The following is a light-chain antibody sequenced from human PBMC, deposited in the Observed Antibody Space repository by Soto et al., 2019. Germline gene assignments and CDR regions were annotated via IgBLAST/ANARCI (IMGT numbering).Light chain of an antibody. Sequence: EIVLTQSPGTLSLSPGERATLSCRASQSVSSSYLAWYQQKPGQAPMLLIYGASRRATGIPDRFGGSGSGTDFTLTIIRLEPEDFAVYYCQQYGSSPGIFTFGPGTKVDIK. V-gene: IGKV3-20*01. CDR2: GAS. CDR1: QSVSSSY. CDR3: QQYGSSPGIFT. J-gene: IGKJ3*01.